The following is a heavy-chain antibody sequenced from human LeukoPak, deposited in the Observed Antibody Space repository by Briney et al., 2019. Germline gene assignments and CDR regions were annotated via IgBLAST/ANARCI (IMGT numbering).Heavy chain of an antibody. CDR2: IYYSRST. CDR3: ARVPWYGSGSYYNEANWFDP. CDR1: GGSMSSGGYY. V-gene: IGHV4-31*03. J-gene: IGHJ5*02. D-gene: IGHD3-10*01. Sequence: SQTLSLTCTVSGGSMSSGGYYWSWIRQHPGRGLEWNEYIYYSRSTYYNPSLKSRVTISVDTSKNQFSLKLSSVTVADTAVYYCARVPWYGSGSYYNEANWFDPWGQGTLVTVSS.